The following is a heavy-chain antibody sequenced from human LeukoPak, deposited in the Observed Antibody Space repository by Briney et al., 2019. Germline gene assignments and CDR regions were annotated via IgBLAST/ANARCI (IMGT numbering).Heavy chain of an antibody. D-gene: IGHD3-10*01. CDR2: IYYSGST. Sequence: PSETLSLTCTVSGVSISSSSYYWGWIRQPPGKGLEWIGSIYYSGSTYYNPSLKSRVTISVDASKNQFSLKLSSVTAADTAVYYCARDNQGSGKVAFDIWGQGTMVTVSS. CDR3: ARDNQGSGKVAFDI. V-gene: IGHV4-39*07. CDR1: GVSISSSSYY. J-gene: IGHJ3*02.